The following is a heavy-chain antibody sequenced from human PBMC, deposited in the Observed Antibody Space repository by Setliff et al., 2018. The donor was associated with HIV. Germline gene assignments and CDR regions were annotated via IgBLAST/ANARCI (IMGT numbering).Heavy chain of an antibody. CDR3: ARTYNYYMDV. V-gene: IGHV1-8*01. J-gene: IGHJ6*03. CDR1: GGIVS. CDR2: MNPNSGNT. Sequence: ASVKVSCKASGGIVSINWVRQATGQGLEWMGWMNPNSGNTGYAQKFQGRVTMTRDTSISTAYMELNNLKFEDTAVYYCARTYNYYMDVWGKGTTVTVSS.